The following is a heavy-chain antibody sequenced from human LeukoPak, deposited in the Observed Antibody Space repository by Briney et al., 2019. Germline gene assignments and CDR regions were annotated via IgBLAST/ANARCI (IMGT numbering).Heavy chain of an antibody. CDR2: INHGGST. Sequence: SETLSLTCAVYGGSFSGYYWSWIRQPPGKGLEWIGEINHGGSTNYNPSLKSRVTISVDTSKNQFSLKLSSVTAADTAVYYCAREDWGGANWFDPWGQGTLVTVSS. V-gene: IGHV4-34*01. CDR1: GGSFSGYY. CDR3: AREDWGGANWFDP. D-gene: IGHD7-27*01. J-gene: IGHJ5*02.